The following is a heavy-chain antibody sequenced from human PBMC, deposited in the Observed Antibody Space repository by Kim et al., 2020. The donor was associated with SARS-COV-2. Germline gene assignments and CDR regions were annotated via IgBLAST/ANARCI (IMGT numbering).Heavy chain of an antibody. CDR1: GFTFSSYS. Sequence: GGSLRLSCAASGFTFSSYSMNWVRQAPGKGLEWVSSISSSSSYIYYADSVKGRFTISRDNAKNSLYLQMNSLRAEDTAVYYCARVGRYCSSTSCYDYGMDVWGQGTTVTVSS. V-gene: IGHV3-21*01. CDR3: ARVGRYCSSTSCYDYGMDV. D-gene: IGHD2-2*01. CDR2: ISSSSSYI. J-gene: IGHJ6*02.